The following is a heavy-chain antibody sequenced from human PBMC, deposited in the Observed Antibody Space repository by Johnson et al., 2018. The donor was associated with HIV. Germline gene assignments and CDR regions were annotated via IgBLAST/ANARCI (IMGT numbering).Heavy chain of an antibody. D-gene: IGHD6-13*01. V-gene: IGHV3-49*04. CDR1: GFTFGDYA. CDR3: ARDPRSSSWYYYSNDAFDI. Sequence: VQLVESGGGLVQPGRSLRLSCTASGFTFGDYAMSWVRQAPGKGLEWVGFIRSNAYGGTTEYYADSVKGRFTISRDNSKNTLYLQMNSLRAEDTAVYYCARDPRSSSWYYYSNDAFDIWGQGTMVTVSS. J-gene: IGHJ3*02. CDR2: IRSNAYGGTT.